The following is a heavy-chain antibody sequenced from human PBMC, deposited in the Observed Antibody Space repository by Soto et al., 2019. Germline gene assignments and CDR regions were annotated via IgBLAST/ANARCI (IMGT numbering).Heavy chain of an antibody. CDR3: ARVVRKYYYGSGSYYNALFDP. D-gene: IGHD3-10*01. CDR2: IYYSGST. J-gene: IGHJ5*02. CDR1: GGSISSGDYY. V-gene: IGHV4-30-4*01. Sequence: SETLSLTCTVSGGSISSGDYYWSWIRQPPWKGLEWIGYIYYSGSTYYNPSLKGRVTISVDTSKNQFSLKPSSVTAADTAVYYCARVVRKYYYGSGSYYNALFDPWGQGXLVTVYS.